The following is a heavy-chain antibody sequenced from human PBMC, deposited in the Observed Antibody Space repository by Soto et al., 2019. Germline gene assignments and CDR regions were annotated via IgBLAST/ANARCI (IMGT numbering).Heavy chain of an antibody. J-gene: IGHJ4*02. CDR3: ARSGQQWLAPYYFDY. D-gene: IGHD6-19*01. CDR2: INPAGSVT. V-gene: IGHV1-46*01. CDR1: GISFINHY. Sequence: ASVKVSCKASGISFINHYVHWVRQAPGQGPEWMGVINPAGSVTVYALKLQDRVTVTRDTSTSTVYMELNSLRAEDTAVYYCARSGQQWLAPYYFDYWGQGTLVTVSS.